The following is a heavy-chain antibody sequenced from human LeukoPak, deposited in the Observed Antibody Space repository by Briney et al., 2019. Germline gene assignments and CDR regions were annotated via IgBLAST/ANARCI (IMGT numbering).Heavy chain of an antibody. CDR1: GGSISSGVYY. D-gene: IGHD6-13*01. J-gene: IGHJ5*02. Sequence: PSETLSLTCTVSGGSISSGVYYWSWIRQHPGKGLEWIGYIYYSGSTYYNPSLKSRVTISVDTSKNQFSLKLSSVTAADTAVYYCARQGVSVAAAGINWFDPWGQGTLVTVSS. V-gene: IGHV4-39*01. CDR2: IYYSGST. CDR3: ARQGVSVAAAGINWFDP.